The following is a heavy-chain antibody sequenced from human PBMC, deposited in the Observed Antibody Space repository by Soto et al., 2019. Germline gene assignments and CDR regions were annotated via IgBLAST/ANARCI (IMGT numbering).Heavy chain of an antibody. CDR2: IIPIFGTA. Sequence: SVKVSCKASGGTFSSYAIRWVRQAPGQGLEWMGGIIPIFGTANYAQNLQGRVTMTADTSTNVAYMELRSLRSDDTAVYYCTRENAAAASPTLDYWGHGTLVTVSS. D-gene: IGHD6-13*01. CDR3: TRENAAAASPTLDY. CDR1: GGTFSSYA. J-gene: IGHJ4*01. V-gene: IGHV1-69*06.